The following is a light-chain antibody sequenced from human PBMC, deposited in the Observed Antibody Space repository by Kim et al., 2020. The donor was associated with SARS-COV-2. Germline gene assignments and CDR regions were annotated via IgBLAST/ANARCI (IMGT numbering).Light chain of an antibody. Sequence: SSELTQDPAVSVALGQTVRITCQGDSLRSYYATWYQQKPGQAPILVIYGKNNRPSGIPDRFSGSSRGNTASLTITGTQACDETDYYGNSLDSNNNVIFGGGTQLSVL. CDR1: SLRSYY. CDR3: NSLDSNNNVI. CDR2: GKN. V-gene: IGLV3-19*01. J-gene: IGLJ2*01.